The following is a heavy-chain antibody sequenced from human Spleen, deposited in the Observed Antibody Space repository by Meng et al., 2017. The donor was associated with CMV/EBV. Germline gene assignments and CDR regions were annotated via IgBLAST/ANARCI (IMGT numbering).Heavy chain of an antibody. CDR2: IIPVFETP. V-gene: IGHV1-69*13. Sequence: SVKVSCKASGGTFYAISWVRQAPGQGLEWMGGIIPVFETPNYGQKFQGRVSITADESTSTAYMELSRLRSEDTAVYYCASQSGSYHTSFDYWGLGTLVTVSS. J-gene: IGHJ4*02. CDR3: ASQSGSYHTSFDY. D-gene: IGHD1-26*01. CDR1: GGTFYA.